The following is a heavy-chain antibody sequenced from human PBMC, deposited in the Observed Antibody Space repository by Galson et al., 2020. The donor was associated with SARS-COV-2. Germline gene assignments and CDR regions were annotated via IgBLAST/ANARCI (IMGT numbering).Heavy chain of an antibody. CDR1: GYSITSGYY. CDR2: IYHSGST. V-gene: IGHV4-38-2*01. D-gene: IGHD1-26*01. J-gene: IGHJ5*02. CDR3: ARHEEKWDLQGPGNNWFHP. Sequence: SETLSLTCAVSGYSITSGYYWGWIRQPPGKGLEWIGTIYHSGSTYYNPSLKSRLTISVDTSKNQFSLKLTSVTAADTAVYYCARHEEKWDLQGPGNNWFHPWGQGTLVTVSS.